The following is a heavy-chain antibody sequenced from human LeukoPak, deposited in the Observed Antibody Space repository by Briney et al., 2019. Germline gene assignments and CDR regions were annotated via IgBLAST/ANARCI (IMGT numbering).Heavy chain of an antibody. CDR2: IYYSGST. V-gene: IGHV4-59*01. J-gene: IGHJ5*02. CDR3: ARDREWFDP. Sequence: KPSETLSLTCTVSGGSISIYYCSWIRQPPGKGLEWIGYIYYSGSTNYNPSLKSRVTISVDTSKNQFSLKLSSVTAADTAVYYCARDREWFDPWGQGTLVTVSS. D-gene: IGHD1-26*01. CDR1: GGSISIYY.